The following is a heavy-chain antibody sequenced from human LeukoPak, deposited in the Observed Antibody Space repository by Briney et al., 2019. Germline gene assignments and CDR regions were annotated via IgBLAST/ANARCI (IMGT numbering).Heavy chain of an antibody. V-gene: IGHV3-30*04. D-gene: IGHD2-2*01. CDR3: ARETSLYCSSTSCYSPFDY. J-gene: IGHJ4*02. CDR1: GFTFSSYA. CDR2: ISYDGSNK. Sequence: GGSLRLSCAASGFTFSSYAMHWVRQAPGKGLEWVAVISYDGSNKYYADSVKGRFTISRDNSKNTLYLQMNSLRAEDTAVYYCARETSLYCSSTSCYSPFDYWGQGTLVTVSS.